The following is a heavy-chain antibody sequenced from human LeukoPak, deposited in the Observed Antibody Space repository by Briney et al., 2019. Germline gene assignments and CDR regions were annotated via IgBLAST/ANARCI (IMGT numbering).Heavy chain of an antibody. V-gene: IGHV4-31*03. CDR3: ARDGPLTGGFDY. CDR2: IYHTGIT. J-gene: IGHJ4*02. D-gene: IGHD1-20*01. Sequence: SQTLSLSCTVSGVSIGSGGYYWTWMRQRPGECLEWIGYIYHTGITYYNPSLKSRATISVDTSKNQISLKLTSVSAADTALYYCARDGPLTGGFDYWGRGTLVTVSS. CDR1: GVSIGSGGYY.